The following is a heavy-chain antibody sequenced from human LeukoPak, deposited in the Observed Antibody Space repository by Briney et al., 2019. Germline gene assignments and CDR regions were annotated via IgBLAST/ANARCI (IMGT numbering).Heavy chain of an antibody. CDR1: GGSFSGYY. V-gene: IGHV4-34*01. CDR2: INHSGST. Sequence: SETLSLTCAGYGGSFSGYYWSWIRQPPGKGLEWIGEINHSGSTNYNPSLKSRVTISVDTSKNQFSLKLSSVTAADTAVYYCARGPNWDIVVVPAALPEYFQHWGQGTLVTVSS. CDR3: ARGPNWDIVVVPAALPEYFQH. D-gene: IGHD2-2*01. J-gene: IGHJ1*01.